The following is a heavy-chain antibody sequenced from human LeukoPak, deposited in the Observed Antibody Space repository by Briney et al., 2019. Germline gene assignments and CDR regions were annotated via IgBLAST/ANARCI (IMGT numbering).Heavy chain of an antibody. V-gene: IGHV3-33*01. CDR3: ARDLGTTNYYFDY. CDR2: IWYDGSNK. D-gene: IGHD1-26*01. CDR1: GFTFSYYG. Sequence: PGRSLRVSCAASGFTFSYYGFHWVRQAPDKGLEWVALIWYDGSNKYYADSVKGRFTISRDNSKNTLYLQMNSLRAEDTAVYYCARDLGTTNYYFDYWGQGTLVTVSS. J-gene: IGHJ4*02.